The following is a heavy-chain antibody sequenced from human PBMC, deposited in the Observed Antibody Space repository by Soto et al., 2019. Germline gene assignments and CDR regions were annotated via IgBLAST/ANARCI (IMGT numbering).Heavy chain of an antibody. CDR2: ISGSGGST. CDR1: GFTFSSYA. J-gene: IGHJ5*02. D-gene: IGHD3-3*01. CDR3: ATRITVFGLLIPPFDP. Sequence: GSLRLSCAASGFTFSSYAMSWVRQAPGKGLEWVSAISGSGGSTYYADSVKGRFTISRDNSKNTLYLQMNSLRAEDTAVYYCATRITVFGLLIPPFDPWGQGTQVTVSS. V-gene: IGHV3-23*01.